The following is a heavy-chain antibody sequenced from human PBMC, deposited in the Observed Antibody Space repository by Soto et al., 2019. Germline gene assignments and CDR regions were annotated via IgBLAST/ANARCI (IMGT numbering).Heavy chain of an antibody. CDR3: ARSYSGGDAYFDY. Sequence: PXETLSLTCAVSGGSISSGGYAGAWIRQPPGKGLEWVGYIYQSGSTYYNPSLKSRVTIAADRSKNQFSLNLASVTAADTAVYYCARSYSGGDAYFDYWGQGTVVTVSS. V-gene: IGHV4-30-2*01. CDR1: GGSISSGGYA. D-gene: IGHD2-21*02. J-gene: IGHJ4*02. CDR2: IYQSGST.